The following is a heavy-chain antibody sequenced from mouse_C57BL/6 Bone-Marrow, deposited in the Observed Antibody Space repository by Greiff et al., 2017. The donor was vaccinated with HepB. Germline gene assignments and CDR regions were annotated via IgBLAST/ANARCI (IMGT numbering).Heavy chain of an antibody. V-gene: IGHV1-5*01. J-gene: IGHJ2*01. CDR3: SRGELRYYFDY. CDR2: IYPGNSDT. Sequence: EVQLQQSGTVLVRPGASVKMSCKTSGYTFTSYWMHWVKQRPGQGLEWIGAIYPGNSDTSYNQKFKGKAKLTADTSASTAYMELSSLTNEDSAVYYCSRGELRYYFDYWGQGTTLTVSS. CDR1: GYTFTSYW. D-gene: IGHD1-1*01.